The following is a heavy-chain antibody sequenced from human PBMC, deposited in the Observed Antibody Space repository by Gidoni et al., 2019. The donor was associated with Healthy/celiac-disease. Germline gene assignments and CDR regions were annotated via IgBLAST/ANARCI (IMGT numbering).Heavy chain of an antibody. J-gene: IGHJ4*02. Sequence: QVQLVESGGGVVQPGRSLRLSCAASGFTFSSYGMHWVRQAPGKGLEWVAVISYDGSNKYYADSVKGRFTISRDNSKNTLYLQMNSLRAEDTAVYYCAKDLLALVVGATDYWGQGTLVTVSS. CDR3: AKDLLALVVGATDY. CDR2: ISYDGSNK. CDR1: GFTFSSYG. V-gene: IGHV3-30*18. D-gene: IGHD1-26*01.